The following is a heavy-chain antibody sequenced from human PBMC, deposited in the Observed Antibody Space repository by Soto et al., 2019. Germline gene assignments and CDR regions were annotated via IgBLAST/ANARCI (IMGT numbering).Heavy chain of an antibody. J-gene: IGHJ4*02. V-gene: IGHV4-34*01. D-gene: IGHD6-19*01. CDR2: INHSGST. Sequence: SETLSLTCAVYGGSFSGYYWSWIRQPPGKGLEWIGEINHSGSTNYNPSLKSRVTISVDTSKNQFSLKLSSVTAADTAVYYCARDAAGTSLDYWGQGTLVTVSS. CDR3: ARDAAGTSLDY. CDR1: GGSFSGYY.